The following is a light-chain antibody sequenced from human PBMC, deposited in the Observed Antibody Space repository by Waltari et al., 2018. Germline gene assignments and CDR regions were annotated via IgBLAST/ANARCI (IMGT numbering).Light chain of an antibody. Sequence: ETVVTQSPATLSMSPGERATLSRRTSQSIGSSLAWYQQRPGQAPRLLIYRASTRATGIPDRFSGSGSETEFTLTISSLQSEDIAVYYCQQYNNWPPGTFGQGTKVEI. CDR3: QQYNNWPPGT. CDR1: QSIGSS. CDR2: RAS. V-gene: IGKV3-15*01. J-gene: IGKJ1*01.